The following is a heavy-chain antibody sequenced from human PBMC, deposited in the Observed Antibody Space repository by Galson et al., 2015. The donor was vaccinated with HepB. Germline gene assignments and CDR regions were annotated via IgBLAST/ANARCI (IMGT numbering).Heavy chain of an antibody. CDR3: AKDGTYYDYGDSYFDS. D-gene: IGHD4-17*01. V-gene: IGHV3-23*01. J-gene: IGHJ4*02. CDR1: GFTFNTYA. Sequence: SLRLSCAASGFTFNTYAMNWVRQAPGKGLGWVSAISASGISIYYADSVRGRFTISRDNSKNTLYLQMDIVEAEDTAIYYCAKDGTYYDYGDSYFDSWGQGALVSVST. CDR2: ISASGISI.